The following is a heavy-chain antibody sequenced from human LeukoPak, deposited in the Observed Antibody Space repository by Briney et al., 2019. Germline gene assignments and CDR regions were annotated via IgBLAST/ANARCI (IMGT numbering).Heavy chain of an antibody. CDR2: ISSSGSTI. D-gene: IGHD1-26*01. J-gene: IGHJ4*02. V-gene: IGHV3-48*03. CDR3: ARAQHRGWGFDY. CDR1: GFTFSSYE. Sequence: GGSLRLSCAASGFTFSSYEMNWVRQAPGKGLEWVSYISSSGSTIYYADSVKGRFAISRDISQNTLHLQMNSLRAEDTAVYYCARAQHRGWGFDYWGQGTLVTVSS.